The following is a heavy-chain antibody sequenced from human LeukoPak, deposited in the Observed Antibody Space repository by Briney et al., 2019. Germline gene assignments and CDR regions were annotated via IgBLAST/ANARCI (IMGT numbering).Heavy chain of an antibody. D-gene: IGHD2-8*01. CDR1: GYTFTSYG. Sequence: ASVKVSCKASGYTFTSYGISWVRQAPGQGLEWMGWISAYNGNTNYAQKLQGRVTMTTDTSTSTAYMELRSLRSDDTAVYYCARDLLYFTNGVCLQGYWGKGPLVTDSS. J-gene: IGHJ4*02. V-gene: IGHV1-18*01. CDR2: ISAYNGNT. CDR3: ARDLLYFTNGVCLQGY.